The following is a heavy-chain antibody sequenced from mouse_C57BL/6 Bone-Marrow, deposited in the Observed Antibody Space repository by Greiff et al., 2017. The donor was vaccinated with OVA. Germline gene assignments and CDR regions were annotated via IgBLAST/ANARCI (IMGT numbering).Heavy chain of an antibody. V-gene: IGHV1-59*01. J-gene: IGHJ3*01. CDR1: GYTFTSYW. CDR2: IDPSDSYT. CDR3: ARYDYDEWFAY. Sequence: VQLQQPGAELVRPGTSVKLSCKASGYTFTSYWMHWVKQRPGQGLEWIGVIDPSDSYTNYNQKFKGKATLTVDTSSSTAYMQLSSLTSEDSAVYYCARYDYDEWFAYWGQGTLVTVSA. D-gene: IGHD2-4*01.